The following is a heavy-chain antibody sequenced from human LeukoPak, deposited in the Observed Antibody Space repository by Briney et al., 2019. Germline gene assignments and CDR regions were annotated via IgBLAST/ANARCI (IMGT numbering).Heavy chain of an antibody. CDR3: ATQHFF. J-gene: IGHJ4*02. CDR2: ACGTDDRT. Sequence: QPGGSLRLSCAASGFYLSRRDMNWVRQAPGKGLEWVSGACGTDDRTNYADSGNGRFTISRDNSKNTVYLQMNSLRAEDTDVYYCATQHFFWGQGSLVSVSS. D-gene: IGHD2/OR15-2a*01. V-gene: IGHV3-23*01. CDR1: GFYLSRRD.